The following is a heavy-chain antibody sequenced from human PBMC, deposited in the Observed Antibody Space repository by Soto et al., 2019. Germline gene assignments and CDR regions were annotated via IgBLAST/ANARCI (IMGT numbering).Heavy chain of an antibody. J-gene: IGHJ3*01. CDR1: GGTFTKYA. CDR2: IVPLTGTT. Sequence: QVQLVQSGAAVRKPGSSVKVSCKASGGTFTKYAITWVRQAPRQGREWMGGIVPLTGTTNYAQKFRGRVTIRADESTSTAYLELSSLRSEDTAVYYCASGVGGLGGSSGWPDYAFDVWGQGTMVIVSS. D-gene: IGHD6-19*01. CDR3: ASGVGGLGGSSGWPDYAFDV. V-gene: IGHV1-69*01.